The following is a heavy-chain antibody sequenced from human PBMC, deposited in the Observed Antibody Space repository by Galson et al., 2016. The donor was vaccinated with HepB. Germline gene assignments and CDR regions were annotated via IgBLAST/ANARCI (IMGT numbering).Heavy chain of an antibody. D-gene: IGHD4-11*01. CDR2: IYHSGDT. J-gene: IGHJ3*02. Sequence: SETLSLTCAVSGGSITRNNWWSWVPQPPGKGLEWIGEIYHSGDTNYNPSLRSRVTISVDKSKNHVSLKLISVTAADTAMYYCASYLRQSWAGSDAFDTWGQGTMVTVSS. V-gene: IGHV4-4*02. CDR3: ASYLRQSWAGSDAFDT. CDR1: GGSITRNNW.